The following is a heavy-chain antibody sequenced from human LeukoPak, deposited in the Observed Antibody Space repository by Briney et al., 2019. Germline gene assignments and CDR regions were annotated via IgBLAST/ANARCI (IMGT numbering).Heavy chain of an antibody. Sequence: SVKVSCKTSGGTLNSYAISWVRQAPGQGLEWMGGIIPIFGTANYAQKFQGRVTITADESTSTAYMELSSLRSEDTAVYYCARVNTPYCSSTSCYRQRFDYWGQGTLVTVSS. CDR2: IIPIFGTA. V-gene: IGHV1-69*01. D-gene: IGHD2-2*01. J-gene: IGHJ4*02. CDR1: GGTLNSYA. CDR3: ARVNTPYCSSTSCYRQRFDY.